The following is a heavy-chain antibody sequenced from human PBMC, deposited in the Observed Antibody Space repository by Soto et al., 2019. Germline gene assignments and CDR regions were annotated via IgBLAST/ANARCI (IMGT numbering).Heavy chain of an antibody. CDR2: IYYSGST. D-gene: IGHD1-26*01. V-gene: IGHV4-31*03. CDR3: ARGPGRGWAAY. CDR1: GGSISSGGYY. J-gene: IGHJ4*02. Sequence: QVQLQEAGPGLVKPSQTLSLTCTVSGGSISSGGYYWSWIRQHPGKGLEWIGYIYYSGSTYYNPSLKSRITISLDTSKNRVSRRVSSVTAADTAIYYCARGPGRGWAAYWGQGTLVTVSS.